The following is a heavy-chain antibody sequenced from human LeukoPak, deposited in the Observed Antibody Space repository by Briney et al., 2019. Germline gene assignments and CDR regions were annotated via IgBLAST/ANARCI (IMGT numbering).Heavy chain of an antibody. CDR3: AGFGAGSYY. D-gene: IGHD3-10*01. CDR2: IYTTGSTDST. J-gene: IGHJ4*02. CDR1: GVSISSSY. Sequence: SSETLSLTCTVSGVSISSSYCSWIRQPAGKGLEWIGRIYTTGSTDSTDFNPSLKSRVPMTVDTSKNQFSLKLGSVTAADTAVYFCAGFGAGSYYLGQGTLVTVSS. V-gene: IGHV4-4*07.